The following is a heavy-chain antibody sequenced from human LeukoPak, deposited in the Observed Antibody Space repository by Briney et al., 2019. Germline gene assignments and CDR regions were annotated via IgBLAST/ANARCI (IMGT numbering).Heavy chain of an antibody. D-gene: IGHD3-16*01. CDR2: ISGSGGST. J-gene: IGHJ4*02. CDR3: AKDSAGLWVFDY. Sequence: GGSLRLSCAASGFTFSDYYMSWIRQAPGKGLEWVSAISGSGGSTYYADSVKGRFTISRDNSKNTLYLQMNSLRAEDTAVYYCAKDSAGLWVFDYWGQGTLVTVSS. CDR1: GFTFSDYY. V-gene: IGHV3-23*01.